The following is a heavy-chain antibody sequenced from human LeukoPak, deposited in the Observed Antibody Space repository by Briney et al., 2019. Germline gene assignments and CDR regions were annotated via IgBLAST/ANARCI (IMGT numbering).Heavy chain of an antibody. CDR2: ISAYNGNT. CDR3: ARLPYYYDSSGYLEPYYMDV. CDR1: GYTFTSYG. Sequence: GASVKVSCKASGYTFTSYGISWVRQAPGQGLEWMGWISAYNGNTNYAQKLQGRVTMTTDTSTSTAYMELKSLRSDDTAVYYCARLPYYYDSSGYLEPYYMDVWGKGTTVTISS. V-gene: IGHV1-18*01. J-gene: IGHJ6*03. D-gene: IGHD3-22*01.